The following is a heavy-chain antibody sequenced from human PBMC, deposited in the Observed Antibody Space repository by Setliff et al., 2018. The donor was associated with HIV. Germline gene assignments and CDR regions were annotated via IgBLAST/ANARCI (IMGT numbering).Heavy chain of an antibody. V-gene: IGHV3-23*01. Sequence: GGSLRLSCAASGFNFSSHTMNWIRQAPGKGLEWVSAITGGGGNQYYADSVKGRFTISRDNSKNTLYLQLNSLRAEDTAVYYCAKDPTSRISGIFLHWGQGTLVTVSS. CDR3: AKDPTSRISGIFLH. D-gene: IGHD3-10*01. CDR2: ITGGGGNQ. J-gene: IGHJ4*02. CDR1: GFNFSSHT.